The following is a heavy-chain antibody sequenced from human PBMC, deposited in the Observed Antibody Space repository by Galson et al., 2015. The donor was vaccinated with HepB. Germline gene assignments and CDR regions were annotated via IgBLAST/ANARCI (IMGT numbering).Heavy chain of an antibody. V-gene: IGHV3-30*02. D-gene: IGHD2-21*02. Sequence: SLRLSCAVSGITFSNYGMHWVRQAPGKGLEWVAFIRFDGSDKFYTDSVKGRFTISRDNAKNTLYLQMNSLRADDTAVYYCANGGCAGDCFWGQGTLVTVSS. CDR1: GITFSNYG. J-gene: IGHJ4*02. CDR3: ANGGCAGDCF. CDR2: IRFDGSDK.